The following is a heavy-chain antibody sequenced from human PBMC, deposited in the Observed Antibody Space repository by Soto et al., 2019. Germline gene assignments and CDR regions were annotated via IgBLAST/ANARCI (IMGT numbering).Heavy chain of an antibody. CDR2: INHSGST. CDR1: GGSFSGYY. CDR3: ARAMADILTGYSLNWFDP. Sequence: QVQLQQWGAGLLKPSETLSLTCAVYGGSFSGYYWSWIRQPPGKGLEWIGEINHSGSTNYNPSLKSRVTISVDTSKNQFSLKLSSVTAADTAVYYCARAMADILTGYSLNWFDPWGQGTLVTVSS. J-gene: IGHJ5*02. D-gene: IGHD3-9*01. V-gene: IGHV4-34*01.